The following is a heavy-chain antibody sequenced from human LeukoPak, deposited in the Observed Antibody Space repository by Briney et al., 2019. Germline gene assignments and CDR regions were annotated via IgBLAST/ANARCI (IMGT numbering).Heavy chain of an antibody. J-gene: IGHJ6*03. CDR3: ARGHQVTTSRRGYYYYMDV. D-gene: IGHD4-17*01. Sequence: SETLSLTCAVYGGSFSGYYWSWIRQPPGKGLEWIGEINHSGSTNYNPSLKSRVTISVDTSKNQFSLKLSSVTAADTAVYYCARGHQVTTSRRGYYYYMDVWGKGTTVTVSS. CDR1: GGSFSGYY. V-gene: IGHV4-34*01. CDR2: INHSGST.